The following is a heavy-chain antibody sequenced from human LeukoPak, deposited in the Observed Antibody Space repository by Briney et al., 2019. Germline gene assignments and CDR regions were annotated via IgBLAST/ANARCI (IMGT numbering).Heavy chain of an antibody. J-gene: IGHJ4*02. Sequence: GGSLRLSCAASGFTFSSYWMHWVRQPPGKGLVWVSHIDSDGGTTNYAHSVKGRFTISRDNARNSLYLQLNSLRAEDTAVYYCARVPGYTYGLDYWGQGTLVTVSS. CDR3: ARVPGYTYGLDY. CDR1: GFTFSSYW. D-gene: IGHD5-18*01. CDR2: IDSDGGTT. V-gene: IGHV3-74*01.